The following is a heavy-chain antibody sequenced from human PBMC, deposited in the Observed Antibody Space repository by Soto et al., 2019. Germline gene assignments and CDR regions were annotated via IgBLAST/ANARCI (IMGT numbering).Heavy chain of an antibody. CDR1: GGSISSYY. Sequence: SETLSLTCSVSGGSISSYYWSWIRQPPGKGLEWIGYIYDSGSTDYNPSLKSRGTISVDTSKNQFSLKLSSVTAADTAVYYCARDYSGSGSYYNYFDYCGQGTLVTVSS. V-gene: IGHV4-59*01. CDR2: IYDSGST. D-gene: IGHD3-10*01. J-gene: IGHJ4*02. CDR3: ARDYSGSGSYYNYFDY.